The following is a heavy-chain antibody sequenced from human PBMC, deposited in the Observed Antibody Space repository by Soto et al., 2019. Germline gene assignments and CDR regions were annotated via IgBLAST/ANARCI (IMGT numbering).Heavy chain of an antibody. Sequence: GEALDISCKGSGYIITSYRNGLVRQIPGKPVEWIGIIYPGDADNRYTQSFQGQVTIAANKTISTAYLQWSSLKASDTAMYYCARSALFYGGNSDYAFDIWGQGTMVTVSS. V-gene: IGHV5-51*01. D-gene: IGHD4-17*01. CDR2: IYPGDADN. CDR1: GYIITSYR. CDR3: ARSALFYGGNSDYAFDI. J-gene: IGHJ3*02.